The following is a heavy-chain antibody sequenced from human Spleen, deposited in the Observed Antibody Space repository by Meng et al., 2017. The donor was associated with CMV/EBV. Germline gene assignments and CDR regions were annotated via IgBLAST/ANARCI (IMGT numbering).Heavy chain of an antibody. CDR3: ARDYSGTSCDY. Sequence: GSLRLSCAASGFPFSAYSMNWVRQAPGKGLEWVASITSTTNYIYYSDSVRGRFTISRDNAKNSLYLQMNNLRAEDTATYYCARDYSGTSCDYWGQGTLVTVSS. V-gene: IGHV3-21*01. J-gene: IGHJ4*02. CDR2: ITSTTNYI. CDR1: GFPFSAYS. D-gene: IGHD5-12*01.